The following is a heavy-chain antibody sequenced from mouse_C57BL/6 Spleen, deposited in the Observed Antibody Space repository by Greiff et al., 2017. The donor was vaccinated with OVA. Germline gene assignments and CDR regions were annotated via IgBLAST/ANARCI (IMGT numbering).Heavy chain of an antibody. CDR1: GYPFTGYY. D-gene: IGHD1-1*01. V-gene: IGHV1-42*01. Sequence: VQLQQSGPELVKPGASVKISCKASGYPFTGYYMNWVKQSPEKSLEWIGEINPSTGGTTYNQKFKAKATLTVDKSSSTAYMQLKSLTSEDAAVYYCVCHHYYGSSYDYFDYWGQGTTLTVSS. CDR3: VCHHYYGSSYDYFDY. CDR2: INPSTGGT. J-gene: IGHJ2*01.